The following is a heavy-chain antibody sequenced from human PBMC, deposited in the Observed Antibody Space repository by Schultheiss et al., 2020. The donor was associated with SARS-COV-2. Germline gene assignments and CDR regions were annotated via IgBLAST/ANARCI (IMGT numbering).Heavy chain of an antibody. J-gene: IGHJ4*02. V-gene: IGHV3-64D*06. CDR3: ARETRANYDIWSGYSPMGY. Sequence: GGSLRLSCSASGFSFSSFAMHWVRQAPGKGLEYVSAISGNGDNTYYADSVKGRFTISRDNSKNTLYLQLSSLRTEDTAVYYCARETRANYDIWSGYSPMGYWGQGTLVTVSS. D-gene: IGHD3-3*01. CDR1: GFSFSSFA. CDR2: ISGNGDNT.